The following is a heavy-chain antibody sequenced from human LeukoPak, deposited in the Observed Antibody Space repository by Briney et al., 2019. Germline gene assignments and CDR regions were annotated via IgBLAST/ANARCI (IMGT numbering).Heavy chain of an antibody. D-gene: IGHD3-16*01. CDR1: GLTLSDIW. CDR3: AKGERGNYFDY. CDR2: ISGSGGST. V-gene: IGHV3-23*01. J-gene: IGHJ4*02. Sequence: GGSLRLSCAVSGLTLSDIWMNWVRQAPGKGLEWVSAISGSGGSTYYADSVKGRFTISRDNSKNTLYLQMNSLRAEDTAVYYCAKGERGNYFDYWGQGTLVTVSS.